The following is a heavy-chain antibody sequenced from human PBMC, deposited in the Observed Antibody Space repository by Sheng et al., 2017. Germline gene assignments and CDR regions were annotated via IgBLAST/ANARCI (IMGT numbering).Heavy chain of an antibody. Sequence: EVKLEESGGNLVQPGGTLRLSCEASGFTFSDHGMSWVRQAPGKGLEWVSGISVSGGSTFYAESAKGRFTISRDNSKNTLYLQMNSLRAEDTAVYYCARGPRPSIMVYGVVPGPDYWGQGTLVTVSS. D-gene: IGHD3-3*01. CDR1: GFTFSDHG. CDR3: ARGPRPSIMVYGVVPGPDY. V-gene: IGHV3-23*04. J-gene: IGHJ4*02. CDR2: ISVSGGST.